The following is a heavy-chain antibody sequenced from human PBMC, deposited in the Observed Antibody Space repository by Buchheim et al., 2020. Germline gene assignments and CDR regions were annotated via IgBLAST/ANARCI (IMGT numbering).Heavy chain of an antibody. J-gene: IGHJ6*02. CDR1: GYTFTSYY. D-gene: IGHD2-2*01. V-gene: IGHV1-2*04. Sequence: QVQLVQSGAEVKKPGASVKVSCRASGYTFTSYYLHWVRQAPGQGLEWMGVINPNSGGTNYAQKFQGWVPMTRDTSISTAYMELSRLRSDDTAVYYCARESAHAHTSGMDVWGQGTT. CDR3: ARESAHAHTSGMDV. CDR2: INPNSGGT.